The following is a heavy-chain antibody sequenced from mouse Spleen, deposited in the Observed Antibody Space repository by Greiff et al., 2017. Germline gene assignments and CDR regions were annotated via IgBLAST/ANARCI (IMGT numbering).Heavy chain of an antibody. D-gene: IGHD3-1*01. CDR3: ARLGAARVFDY. Sequence: VKLMESGAELVRPGTSVKMSCKASGYTFTNYWIGWAKQRPGHGLEWIGDIYPGGGYTNYNEKFKGKATLTADKSSSTAYMQFSSLTSEDSAIYYCARLGAARVFDYWGQGTTLTVSS. CDR1: GYTFTNYW. V-gene: IGHV1-63*01. J-gene: IGHJ2*01. CDR2: IYPGGGYT.